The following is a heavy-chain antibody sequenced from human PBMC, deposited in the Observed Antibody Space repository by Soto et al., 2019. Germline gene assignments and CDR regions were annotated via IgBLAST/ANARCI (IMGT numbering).Heavy chain of an antibody. J-gene: IGHJ5*02. D-gene: IGHD6-6*01. V-gene: IGHV1-3*01. CDR1: GYTFTSYA. CDR3: ARAPKAAPNNWFDP. CDR2: INAGNGNT. Sequence: GASVKVSCKASGYTFTSYAMHWVRQAPGQRLEWMGWINAGNGNTKYSQKFQGRVTITRDTSASTAYMELSSLRSEDTAVYYCARAPKAAPNNWFDPWGQGTLVIVSS.